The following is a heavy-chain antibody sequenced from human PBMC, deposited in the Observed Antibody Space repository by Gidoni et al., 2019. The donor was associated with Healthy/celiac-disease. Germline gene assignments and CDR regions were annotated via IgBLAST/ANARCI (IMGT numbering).Heavy chain of an antibody. J-gene: IGHJ3*02. V-gene: IGHV4-39*01. D-gene: IGHD2-21*02. CDR2: IYYSGST. CDR1: GGPISSSSYY. CDR3: ARHWVVTATRDAFDI. Sequence: QLQLQESGPGLVKTSETLSLTCTVSGGPISSSSYYWGWIRQPPGKGLEWMGSIYYSGSTYYNPSLKSRVTISVDTSKNQFSLKLSSVTAADTAVYYCARHWVVTATRDAFDIWGQGTMVTVSS.